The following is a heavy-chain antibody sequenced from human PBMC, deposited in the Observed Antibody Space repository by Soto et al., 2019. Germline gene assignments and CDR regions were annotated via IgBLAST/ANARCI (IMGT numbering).Heavy chain of an antibody. D-gene: IGHD6-19*01. CDR2: IISTGAST. Sequence: GGSLRLSCAASGFNFSNYAMSWIRQAPGKGLEWVSNIISTGASTYYADSVKGRFTVSRDNSKSTLFLQMNSLRAEDTAVYYCAKRDTSGSYYFDYWGQGALVTVSS. CDR1: GFNFSNYA. J-gene: IGHJ4*02. CDR3: AKRDTSGSYYFDY. V-gene: IGHV3-23*01.